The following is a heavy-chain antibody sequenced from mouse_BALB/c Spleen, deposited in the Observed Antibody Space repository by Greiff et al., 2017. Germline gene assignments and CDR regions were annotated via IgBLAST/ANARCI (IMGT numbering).Heavy chain of an antibody. V-gene: IGHV1S137*01. CDR3: ARWSEYGNYKYFDY. J-gene: IGHJ2*01. CDR2: ISTYYGDA. D-gene: IGHD2-10*02. CDR1: GYTFTDYA. Sequence: QVQLQQSGAELVRPGVSVKISCKGSGYTFTDYAMHWVKQSHANSLEWIGVISTYYGDASYNQKFKGKATMTVDKSSSTAYMELARLTSEDSAIYYCARWSEYGNYKYFDYWGQGTTLTVSS.